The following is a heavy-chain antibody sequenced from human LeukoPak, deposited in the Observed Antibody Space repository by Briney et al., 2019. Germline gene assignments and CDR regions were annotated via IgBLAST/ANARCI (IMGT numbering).Heavy chain of an antibody. Sequence: PSQTLSLTCTVSGGSISSGGYYWSWIRQPPGKGLEWIGYIYHSGSTYYNPSLKSRVTISVDRSKNQFSLKLSSVTAADTAVYYCASGCSSTSCSLGAFDIWGQGTMVTVSS. V-gene: IGHV4-30-2*01. J-gene: IGHJ3*02. CDR1: GGSISSGGYY. CDR3: ASGCSSTSCSLGAFDI. CDR2: IYHSGST. D-gene: IGHD2-2*01.